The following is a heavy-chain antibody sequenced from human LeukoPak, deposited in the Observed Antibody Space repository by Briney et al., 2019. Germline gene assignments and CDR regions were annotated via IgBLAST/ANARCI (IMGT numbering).Heavy chain of an antibody. Sequence: SETLSLTCVVSGGSISSPNYWTWVRQPPGKGLEWIGEIYYGGTTHYNPSLKSRVTMSVDISNNQFPLTLTSVTAADTAVYYCARGLNYDLDPWGQGTLVTVSS. CDR3: ARGLNYDLDP. CDR2: IYYGGTT. J-gene: IGHJ5*02. CDR1: GGSISSPNY. D-gene: IGHD1-7*01. V-gene: IGHV4-4*02.